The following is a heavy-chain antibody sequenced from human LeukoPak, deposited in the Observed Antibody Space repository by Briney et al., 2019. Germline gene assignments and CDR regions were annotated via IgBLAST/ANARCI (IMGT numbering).Heavy chain of an antibody. Sequence: SETLSLTCAVSGGSISSYYWSWIRQPPGKGLEWIGYIYYSGSTNYNPSLKSRVTISVDTSKNQFSLKLSSVTAADTAVYYCARAGYCSSTSFCDAFDIWGQGTTVTVSS. J-gene: IGHJ3*02. D-gene: IGHD2-2*01. CDR3: ARAGYCSSTSFCDAFDI. V-gene: IGHV4-59*01. CDR1: GGSISSYY. CDR2: IYYSGST.